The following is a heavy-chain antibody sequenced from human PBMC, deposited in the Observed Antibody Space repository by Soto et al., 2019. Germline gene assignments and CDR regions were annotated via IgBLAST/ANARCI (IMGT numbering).Heavy chain of an antibody. Sequence: EVQLVESGGGLVQPGGSLRLSCAASGFTFSDHYMDWVRQSPGKRLEWVGRIRNRANSHTSVYAASVKGRFTISRDDSTNSVVLEMNSLKTEDTAVYCATFERIVGGTWDYWGQGTLVTVSS. J-gene: IGHJ4*02. D-gene: IGHD1-26*01. CDR2: IRNRANSHTS. CDR1: GFTFSDHY. CDR3: TFERIVGGTWDY. V-gene: IGHV3-72*01.